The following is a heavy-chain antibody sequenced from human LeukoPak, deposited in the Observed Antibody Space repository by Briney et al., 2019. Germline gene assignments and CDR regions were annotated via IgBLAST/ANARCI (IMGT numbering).Heavy chain of an antibody. D-gene: IGHD1-26*01. CDR2: LNQDGSEK. CDR3: ARDSGLGAHI. Sequence: PGGSLRLPCAASGFTFSTYWMTWVRQAPGKGLEWVANLNQDGSEKYYVDSVKGRFTISRDNAKNSLYLQMNSLRAEDTAVYYCARDSGLGAHIWGQGTMVTVSS. J-gene: IGHJ3*02. CDR1: GFTFSTYW. V-gene: IGHV3-7*01.